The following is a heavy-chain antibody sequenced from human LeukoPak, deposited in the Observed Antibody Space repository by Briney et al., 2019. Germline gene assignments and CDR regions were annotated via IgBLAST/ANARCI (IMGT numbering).Heavy chain of an antibody. Sequence: ASVKVSCKVSGYTFTGYYMHWVRQAPGQGLEWMGWINPNSGGTNYAQKLQGRVTMTTDTSTSTAYMELRSLRSDDTAVYYCARDVTGMSGWFDPWGQGTLVTVSS. CDR1: GYTFTGYY. CDR3: ARDVTGMSGWFDP. V-gene: IGHV1-2*02. CDR2: INPNSGGT. J-gene: IGHJ5*02. D-gene: IGHD2-21*02.